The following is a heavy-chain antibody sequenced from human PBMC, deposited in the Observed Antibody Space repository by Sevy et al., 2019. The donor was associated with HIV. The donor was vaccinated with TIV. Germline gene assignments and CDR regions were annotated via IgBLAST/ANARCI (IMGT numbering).Heavy chain of an antibody. Sequence: ASVKVSCEASGYTFSNYGISWVRQAPGQGLEWMGWVSAYTGNTNYAQKFQGRVTMTTDTSTRTAYMELRSLRSDDTAVYYCARDSISMVQGVIITPYYYGMDVWGQGTTVTVSS. CDR1: GYTFSNYG. V-gene: IGHV1-18*01. CDR3: ARDSISMVQGVIITPYYYGMDV. D-gene: IGHD3-10*01. CDR2: VSAYTGNT. J-gene: IGHJ6*02.